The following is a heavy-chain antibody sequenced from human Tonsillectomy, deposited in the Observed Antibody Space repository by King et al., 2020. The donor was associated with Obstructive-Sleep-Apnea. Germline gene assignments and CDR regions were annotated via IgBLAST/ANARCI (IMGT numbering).Heavy chain of an antibody. J-gene: IGHJ4*02. CDR2: IYYSGST. CDR3: ARDSSGWAYYFDY. CDR1: GGSISSYY. V-gene: IGHV4-59*01. D-gene: IGHD6-19*01. Sequence: VQLQESGPGLVKPSETLSLTCTVSGGSISSYYWSWFRQPPGKGLEWIGYIYYSGSTNYNPSLKSRVTISVDTSKNQFSLKLSSVTAADSAVYYCARDSSGWAYYFDYWGQGTLVTVSS.